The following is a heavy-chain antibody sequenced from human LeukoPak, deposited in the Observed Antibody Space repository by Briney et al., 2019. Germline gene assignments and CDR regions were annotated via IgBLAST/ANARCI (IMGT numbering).Heavy chain of an antibody. D-gene: IGHD3-10*01. J-gene: IGHJ5*02. CDR2: INPNSGGT. V-gene: IGHV1-2*02. Sequence: ASVKVSCKASGYTFTGYYMHWVRQAPGQGLEWMGWINPNSGGTNYAQKFQGRVTMTRDTSISTAYMELSRLRSDDTAVYYCARDLVLLWFGERQNNNWFDPWGQGTLVTVSS. CDR3: ARDLVLLWFGERQNNNWFDP. CDR1: GYTFTGYY.